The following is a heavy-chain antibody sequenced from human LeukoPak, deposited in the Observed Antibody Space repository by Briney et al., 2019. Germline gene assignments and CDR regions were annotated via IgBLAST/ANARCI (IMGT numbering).Heavy chain of an antibody. J-gene: IGHJ4*02. CDR1: GGSISSYY. CDR3: ARESGVIITPYYFDY. D-gene: IGHD3-10*01. V-gene: IGHV4-4*07. Sequence: PSETLSLTCTVSGGSISSYYWSWIRQPAGKGLEWIGRIYTSGSTNYNPSLKSRVTMSVDTSKNQFSLKLSSVTAADTAVYYCARESGVIITPYYFDYWAREPWSPSPQ. CDR2: IYTSGST.